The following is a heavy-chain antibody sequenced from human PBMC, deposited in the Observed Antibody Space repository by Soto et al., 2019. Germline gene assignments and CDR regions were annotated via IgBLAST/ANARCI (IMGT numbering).Heavy chain of an antibody. J-gene: IGHJ4*01. CDR2: ISHDGSKR. Sequence: VQLVESGGGVVLPGRSVRLSCEVSGFTFSDFGLDWVRQAPGKGLEWVAIISHDGSKRFYADSVKGRFTISRDNSKNTLYLQMSSLRPEDTAHYHCAKTATYVDGYDNTGHSSEDYWGHGTLVTVSS. CDR3: AKTATYVDGYDNTGHSSEDY. D-gene: IGHD3-22*01. V-gene: IGHV3-30*18. CDR1: GFTFSDFG.